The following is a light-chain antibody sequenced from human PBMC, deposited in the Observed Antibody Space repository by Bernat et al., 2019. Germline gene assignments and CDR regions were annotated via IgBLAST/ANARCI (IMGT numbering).Light chain of an antibody. CDR2: EAS. CDR3: QQYGTSPYT. J-gene: IGKJ2*01. CDR1: QRISSES. Sequence: EIVLTQSPGTLSLPLGYRASLSCRASQRISSESLAWYQHRPGQAPRLLIYEASYRATGIPDRFTAGGSGTDFTLTIGRLEPEDSAVYFCQQYGTSPYTFGLGTRVEI. V-gene: IGKV3-20*01.